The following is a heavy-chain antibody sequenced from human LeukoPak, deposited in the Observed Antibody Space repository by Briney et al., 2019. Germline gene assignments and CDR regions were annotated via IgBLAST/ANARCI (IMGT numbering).Heavy chain of an antibody. J-gene: IGHJ6*03. Sequence: ASVKVSCKASGGTFSSYAISWVRQAPGQGLEWMGGIIPIFGTANYAQKFQGRVTIAADESTSTAYMELSSLRSEDTAVYYCARGAREADTAMVKNYYYYYYMDVWGKGTTVTISS. CDR3: ARGAREADTAMVKNYYYYYYMDV. D-gene: IGHD5-18*01. CDR2: IIPIFGTA. V-gene: IGHV1-69*13. CDR1: GGTFSSYA.